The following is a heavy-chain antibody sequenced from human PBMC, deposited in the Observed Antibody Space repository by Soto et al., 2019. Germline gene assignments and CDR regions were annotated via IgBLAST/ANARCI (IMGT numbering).Heavy chain of an antibody. D-gene: IGHD3-22*01. J-gene: IGHJ4*02. CDR3: AAERYHDSSGYYRGSLDY. Sequence: QVQLQESGPGLVKPSQTLSRTCTVSGGSISSGGYYWSWIRQHPGKGLECIGYIYYSGSTYYNPSLKSRVTISVDTSKNQFSLKLSSVTAADTAVYYSAAERYHDSSGYYRGSLDYWGQGTLVTVSS. V-gene: IGHV4-31*03. CDR2: IYYSGST. CDR1: GGSISSGGYY.